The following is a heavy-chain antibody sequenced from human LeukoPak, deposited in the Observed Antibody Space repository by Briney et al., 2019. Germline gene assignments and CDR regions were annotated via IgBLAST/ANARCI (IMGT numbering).Heavy chain of an antibody. D-gene: IGHD1-26*01. CDR1: GFTFSSYT. CDR3: ARGMGSGTYYFNY. Sequence: PGGSLRLSCAASGFTFSSYTMNWVRQAPGKGLEWVSFITSGSSYIYYADPVKGRFTISRDNAKSSLYLQMNSLRAEDTAVYYCARGMGSGTYYFNYWGQGTLVTVSS. V-gene: IGHV3-21*01. J-gene: IGHJ4*02. CDR2: ITSGSSYI.